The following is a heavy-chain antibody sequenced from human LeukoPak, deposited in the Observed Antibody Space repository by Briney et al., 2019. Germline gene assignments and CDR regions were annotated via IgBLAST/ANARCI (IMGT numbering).Heavy chain of an antibody. V-gene: IGHV4-39*07. CDR1: GGSITTGRNY. CDR3: ARMYYYDSSDYYFESPTGRDY. D-gene: IGHD3-22*01. J-gene: IGHJ4*02. Sequence: PSETLSLTCTVSGGSITTGRNYWAWIRQPPGKGLEWIGVFYYRGNTYYNPSLESRLTTSVDTSKNQFSLRLSSVTAADTAVYYCARMYYYDSSDYYFESPTGRDYWGQGALVTVSS. CDR2: FYYRGNT.